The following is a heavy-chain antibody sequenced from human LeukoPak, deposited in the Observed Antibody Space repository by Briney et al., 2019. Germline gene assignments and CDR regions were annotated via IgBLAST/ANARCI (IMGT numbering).Heavy chain of an antibody. CDR3: ARGGQWEPKFDY. CDR2: IYTSGST. J-gene: IGHJ4*02. Sequence: SETLSLTCTVSGGSISSGSYYWSWIRQPAGKGLEWIGRIYTSGSTNYNPSLKSRVTISVDTSKNQFSLKLCSVTAADTAVYYCARGGQWEPKFDYWGQGTLVTVSS. CDR1: GGSISSGSYY. D-gene: IGHD1-26*01. V-gene: IGHV4-61*02.